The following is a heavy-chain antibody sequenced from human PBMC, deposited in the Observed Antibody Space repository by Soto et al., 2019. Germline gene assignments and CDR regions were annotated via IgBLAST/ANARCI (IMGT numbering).Heavy chain of an antibody. Sequence: QVQLVQSGAEVRRPGASVRVSCKASGYTFTAYDINWVRQATGQGLEWMGWVSPHSASTGFAQKFRGRITMTTNTTTTTAYMELTSLRPDDSAVYFCARGGYSSSWEFDFWGPGTLVTVSP. CDR2: VSPHSAST. CDR1: GYTFTAYD. J-gene: IGHJ4*02. CDR3: ARGGYSSSWEFDF. V-gene: IGHV1-8*01. D-gene: IGHD6-6*01.